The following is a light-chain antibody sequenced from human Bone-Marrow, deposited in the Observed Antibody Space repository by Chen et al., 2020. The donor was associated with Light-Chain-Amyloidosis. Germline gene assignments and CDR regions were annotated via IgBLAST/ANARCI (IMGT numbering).Light chain of an antibody. J-gene: IGLJ2*01. CDR3: QSADSSGTDEVI. CDR1: DLPTKY. Sequence: SYELTQPPSVSVSPGQTARITCSGDDLPTKYAYWYQQKPGQAPVLVIHRDTERPSGISERFAGSSSGTTATVTISGVQAEDEADDHCQSADSSGTDEVIFGGGTKLTVL. V-gene: IGLV3-25*03. CDR2: RDT.